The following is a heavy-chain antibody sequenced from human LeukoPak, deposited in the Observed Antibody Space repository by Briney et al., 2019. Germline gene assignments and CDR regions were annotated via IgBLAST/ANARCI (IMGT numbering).Heavy chain of an antibody. D-gene: IGHD3-10*01. CDR3: ARHYNYYGSGCYYYYGTDT. CDR1: GGSTCRYY. J-gene: IGHJ6*01. V-gene: IGHV4-59*08. CDR2: IYYSGST. Sequence: PPETLSLTCTVSGGSTCRYYWSWIWQPPGKGLEWIGYIYYSGSTNYNPSLKSRVTISVDTSKNQFSLKLSSVTAADTAVYYCARHYNYYGSGCYYYYGTDTRGEGATVTVSS.